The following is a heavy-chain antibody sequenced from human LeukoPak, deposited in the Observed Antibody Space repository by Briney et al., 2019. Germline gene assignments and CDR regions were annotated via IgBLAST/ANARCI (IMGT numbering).Heavy chain of an antibody. J-gene: IGHJ6*02. CDR2: INPNSGGT. V-gene: IGHV1-2*06. CDR1: GYTFTGYY. CDR3: ARTTVLLWFGELSQNYYYGMDV. Sequence: GASVKVSCKASGYTFTGYYMHWVRQAPGQGLEWMGRINPNSGGTNYAQKFQGRVTITADESTSTAYMELSSLRSEDTAVYYCARTTVLLWFGELSQNYYYGMDVWGQGTTVTVSS. D-gene: IGHD3-10*01.